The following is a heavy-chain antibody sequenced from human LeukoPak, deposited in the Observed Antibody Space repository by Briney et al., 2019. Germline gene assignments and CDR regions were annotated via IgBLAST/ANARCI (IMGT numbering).Heavy chain of an antibody. J-gene: IGHJ4*02. CDR2: ISYDGSNK. Sequence: GGSLRLSCAGSGFTFSSYGMHWVRQAPGKGLEWVAVISYDGSNKYYADSVKGRFTIYRDNSKNTLYLQMNSLRGEDTAVYYCAKERHSYRAYYFDHWGQGTLVTVSS. CDR1: GFTFSSYG. D-gene: IGHD5-18*01. V-gene: IGHV3-30*18. CDR3: AKERHSYRAYYFDH.